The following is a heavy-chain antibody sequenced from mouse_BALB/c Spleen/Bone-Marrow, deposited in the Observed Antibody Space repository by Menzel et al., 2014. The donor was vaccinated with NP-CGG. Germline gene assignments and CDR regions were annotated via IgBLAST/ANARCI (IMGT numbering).Heavy chain of an antibody. CDR3: ARQGYYGKGDY. J-gene: IGHJ2*01. CDR1: GFDFSRYW. Sequence: DVMLVESGGGLVQPGGSLKLSCAASGFDFSRYWMSWVRQAPGKGLEWIGEINPDSSTINYTPSLKDKFTISRDNAKNTLYLQMSKVRSEDTALYYCARQGYYGKGDYWGQGTTLTVSS. V-gene: IGHV4-1*02. D-gene: IGHD2-1*01. CDR2: INPDSSTI.